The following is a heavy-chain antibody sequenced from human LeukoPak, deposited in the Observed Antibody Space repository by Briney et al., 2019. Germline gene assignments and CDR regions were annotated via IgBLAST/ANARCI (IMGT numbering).Heavy chain of an antibody. CDR1: GGSISSCY. D-gene: IGHD1-26*01. Sequence: SETLSLTCTVSGGSISSCYWSWIRHPPGKGLEWVGYIYYSGSTNYNPSLKSRVTISVDTSKNQFSLKLSSVTAADTAVYYCARGEENTARNWFDPWGQGTLVTVSS. J-gene: IGHJ5*02. V-gene: IGHV4-59*01. CDR2: IYYSGST. CDR3: ARGEENTARNWFDP.